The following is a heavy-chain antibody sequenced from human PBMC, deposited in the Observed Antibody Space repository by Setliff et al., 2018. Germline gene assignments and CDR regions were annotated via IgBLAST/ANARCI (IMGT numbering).Heavy chain of an antibody. V-gene: IGHV1-69*13. Sequence: SVKVSCKASGGTFSTYAVSWVRQAPGQGLEWMGGIIPTLLGTANYAQKFQGRVTITADESTSTAYMELSSLGSEDTAVYYCAGGQPLVRKYYYYMDVWGKGTTVTVS. CDR1: GGTFSTYA. CDR2: IIPTLLGTA. J-gene: IGHJ6*03. D-gene: IGHD3-10*01. CDR3: AGGQPLVRKYYYYMDV.